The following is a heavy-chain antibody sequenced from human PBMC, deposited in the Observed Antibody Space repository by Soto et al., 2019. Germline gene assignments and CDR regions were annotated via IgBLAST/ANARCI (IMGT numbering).Heavy chain of an antibody. CDR2: INHSGST. V-gene: IGHV4-34*01. Sequence: QVQLQQWGAGLLKPSETLSLTCAVYGGSFSGYYWSWIRQPPGKGLEWIGEINHSGSTNYNPSLKSRVTISVDTSKNQFSLKLGSVTAADTAVYYCARGSKGATPEGYLDYWGQGTLVTVSS. CDR1: GGSFSGYY. J-gene: IGHJ4*02. D-gene: IGHD2-15*01. CDR3: ARGSKGATPEGYLDY.